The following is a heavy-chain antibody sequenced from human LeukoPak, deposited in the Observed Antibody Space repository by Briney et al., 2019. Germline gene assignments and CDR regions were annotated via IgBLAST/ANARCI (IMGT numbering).Heavy chain of an antibody. D-gene: IGHD2/OR15-2a*01. CDR2: ISYDGTYA. J-gene: IGHJ4*02. V-gene: IGHV3-30*04. CDR1: GLTFSSLA. Sequence: GRSLRLSCAASGLTFSSLAMDWVRQAPGKGLEWVGDISYDGTYASYAGSVRGRFTLSRDNSKNTLYLQMNSLRIEDTAVYYCATESSLSNWGVGTLVTVSS. CDR3: ATESSLSN.